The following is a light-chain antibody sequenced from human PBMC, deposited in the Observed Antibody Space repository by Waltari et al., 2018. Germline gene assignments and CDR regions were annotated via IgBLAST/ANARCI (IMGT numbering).Light chain of an antibody. J-gene: IGLJ2*01. Sequence: SYELTQPPSVSVSPGQTASITCSGDKLGDKYACWYQQKPGQSPVLVLYQDSKRPSGIPERFSGSNSGNTATLTISGTQAMDEADYYCQAWDSSNVVFGGGTKLTVL. CDR3: QAWDSSNVV. CDR1: KLGDKY. V-gene: IGLV3-1*01. CDR2: QDS.